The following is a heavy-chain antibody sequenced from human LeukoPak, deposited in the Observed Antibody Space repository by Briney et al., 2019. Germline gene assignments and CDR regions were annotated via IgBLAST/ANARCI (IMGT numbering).Heavy chain of an antibody. J-gene: IGHJ3*02. D-gene: IGHD3-16*01. V-gene: IGHV4-4*09. Sequence: PSETLCLTCTVSGASISDSYWSWIRQPPGKGLEWIGYIYTSGGSVYNPSLLGRVSISADMSKNQFSLNVNSVTAADTAVYFCARHPIVFGGSSGAFDIWGQGAMVTVTS. CDR1: GASISDSY. CDR2: IYTSGGS. CDR3: ARHPIVFGGSSGAFDI.